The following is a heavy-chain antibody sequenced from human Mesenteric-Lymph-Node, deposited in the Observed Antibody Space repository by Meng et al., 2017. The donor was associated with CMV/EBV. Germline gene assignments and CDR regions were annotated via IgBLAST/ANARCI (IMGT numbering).Heavy chain of an antibody. J-gene: IGHJ4*02. V-gene: IGHV1-2*02. CDR1: GYTFTAYY. Sequence: ASVKVSCKASGYTFTAYYMHWVRQAPGRGLEWMGWINPHSGDTHYSQKFQGGVTLTRDTSISTAYMELTRLTSGDTAVYYCARGDDSSGYYSFGIDYWGQGTLVTVSS. CDR3: ARGDDSSGYYSFGIDY. D-gene: IGHD3-22*01. CDR2: INPHSGDT.